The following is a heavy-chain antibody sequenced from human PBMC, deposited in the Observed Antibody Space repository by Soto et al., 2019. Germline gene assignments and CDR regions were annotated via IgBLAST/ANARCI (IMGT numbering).Heavy chain of an antibody. V-gene: IGHV1-3*01. CDR2: INAGNGNT. CDR3: ASPVQLERRGNAFDI. CDR1: GYTFTSYA. D-gene: IGHD1-1*01. Sequence: ASVKVSCKASGYTFTSYAMHWVRQAPGQRLEWMGWINAGNGNTKYSQKFQGRVTITRDTSASTAYMELSSLRSEDTAVYYCASPVQLERRGNAFDIWGQGTMVTVSS. J-gene: IGHJ3*02.